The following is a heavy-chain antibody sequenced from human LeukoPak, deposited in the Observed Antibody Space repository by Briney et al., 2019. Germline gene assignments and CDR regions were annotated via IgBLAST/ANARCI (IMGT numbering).Heavy chain of an antibody. J-gene: IGHJ4*02. CDR1: GGTFSSYA. Sequence: GASVKVSCKASGGTFSSYAISWVRQAPGQGLEWMGGIIPIFGTANYAQKFQGRVTITADESTSTAYMELSSLRSDDTAVYYCARRTYYDILTGYPEDYWGQGTLVTVSS. CDR2: IIPIFGTA. CDR3: ARRTYYDILTGYPEDY. D-gene: IGHD3-9*01. V-gene: IGHV1-69*13.